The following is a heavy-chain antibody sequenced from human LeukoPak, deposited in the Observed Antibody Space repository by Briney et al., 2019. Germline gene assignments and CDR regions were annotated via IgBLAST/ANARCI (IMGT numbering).Heavy chain of an antibody. CDR1: GFTFSSYG. CDR2: ISYDGSNK. D-gene: IGHD6-19*01. J-gene: IGHJ6*02. CDR3: AKDVGQGWDSYYYYGMDV. V-gene: IGHV3-30*18. Sequence: GGSLRLSCAASGFTFSSYGMHWVRQAPGKGLEWVAVISYDGSNKYYADSVKGRFTISRDNSKNTLYLQMNSLRAEDTAVYYCAKDVGQGWDSYYYYGMDVWGQGTTVTVSS.